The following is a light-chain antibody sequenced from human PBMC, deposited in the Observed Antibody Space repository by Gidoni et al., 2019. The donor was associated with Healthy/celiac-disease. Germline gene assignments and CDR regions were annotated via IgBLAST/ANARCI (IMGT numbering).Light chain of an antibody. Sequence: SSVLAPPPSLSVAPGQTARITCGGNNIGSKSVHWYQQKPGQAPVLVVYDDSDRPSGIPERFSGSNSGNTATLTISRVEAGDEADYYCQVWDSSSDHWVFGGGTKLTVL. CDR3: QVWDSSSDHWV. J-gene: IGLJ3*02. CDR1: NIGSKS. CDR2: DDS. V-gene: IGLV3-21*02.